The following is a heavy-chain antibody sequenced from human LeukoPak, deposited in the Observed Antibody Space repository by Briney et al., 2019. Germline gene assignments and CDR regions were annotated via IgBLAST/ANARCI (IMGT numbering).Heavy chain of an antibody. Sequence: GRSLRLSCAASGFTFTSYGMHWVRQAPGKGLEWLAVIWYDGSYQYYADSVKGRFTVSRDISRDTLYLQMNSLRADDTAVYYCGRDWCGGDCYSIGYWGQGTLVTVSS. CDR2: IWYDGSYQ. V-gene: IGHV3-33*01. CDR3: GRDWCGGDCYSIGY. CDR1: GFTFTSYG. D-gene: IGHD2-21*02. J-gene: IGHJ4*02.